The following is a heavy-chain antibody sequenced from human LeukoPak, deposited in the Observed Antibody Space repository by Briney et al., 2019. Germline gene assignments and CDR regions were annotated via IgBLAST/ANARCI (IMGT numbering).Heavy chain of an antibody. D-gene: IGHD2-21*02. CDR1: GFTFSNAW. CDR3: TTGAYCGGDCYSQGY. J-gene: IGHJ4*02. V-gene: IGHV3-15*01. CDR2: IKSKTDGGTT. Sequence: GGSLRLSCAASGFTFSNAWMSWVRQAAGKGLEWVGRIKSKTDGGTTDYAAPVKGRFTISRDDSKNTLYLQMNSLKTEDTAVYYCTTGAYCGGDCYSQGYWGQGTLVTVSS.